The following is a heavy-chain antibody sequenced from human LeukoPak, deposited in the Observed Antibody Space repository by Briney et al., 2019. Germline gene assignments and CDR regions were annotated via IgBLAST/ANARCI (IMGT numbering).Heavy chain of an antibody. Sequence: GGSLRLSCAASGFTFSSYWMNWARQAPGKGLEWVASINHNGNVNYYVDSVKGRFTISRDNAKNSLYLQMSNLRAEDTAVYFCAGGGVWAFGAKGPRAPVPS. CDR1: GFTFSSYW. CDR2: INHNGNVN. CDR3: AGGGVWAF. V-gene: IGHV3-7*03. J-gene: IGHJ6*03. D-gene: IGHD3-16*01.